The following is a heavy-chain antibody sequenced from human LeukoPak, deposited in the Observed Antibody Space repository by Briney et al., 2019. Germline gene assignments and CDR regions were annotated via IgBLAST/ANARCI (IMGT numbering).Heavy chain of an antibody. V-gene: IGHV1-18*01. CDR3: ARVAYCSSTSCYTAFDN. Sequence: ASVKVSCKASGYTFTSYGISWVRQAPGQGLEWMGWISAYNGNTNYAQKLQGRVTMTTDTSTSTAYMELRSLRSDDTAVYYCARVAYCSSTSCYTAFDNWGQGTMVTVSS. J-gene: IGHJ3*02. CDR1: GYTFTSYG. CDR2: ISAYNGNT. D-gene: IGHD2-2*02.